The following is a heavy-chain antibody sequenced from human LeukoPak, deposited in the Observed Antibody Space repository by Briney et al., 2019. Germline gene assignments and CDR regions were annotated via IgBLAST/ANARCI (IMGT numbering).Heavy chain of an antibody. CDR2: ISGSGGNT. CDR1: GFTFSSYA. J-gene: IGHJ5*02. V-gene: IGHV3-23*01. CDR3: AKGKSILYDP. Sequence: GGSLRLSCAASGFTFSSYAMSWVRQAPGKGLEWVSAISGSGGNTYYADSVKGRFTISRDNSKSILYLQMNSLRAEDTAVYHCAKGKSILYDPWGQGTLVTVTS.